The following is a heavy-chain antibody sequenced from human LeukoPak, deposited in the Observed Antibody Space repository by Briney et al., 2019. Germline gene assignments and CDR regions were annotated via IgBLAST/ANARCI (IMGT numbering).Heavy chain of an antibody. Sequence: NPSETLSLTCSVSGGSISSDYWAWIRQPPGKGLEWIGYMYYTGSTNYNTSLKSRVPISLATSKNQFALKLSSVTAADTAVYYCARRRAEGGSNGHYNWFDPWGQGILVTVSS. D-gene: IGHD6-13*01. CDR1: GGSISSDY. J-gene: IGHJ5*02. V-gene: IGHV4-59*08. CDR2: MYYTGST. CDR3: ARRRAEGGSNGHYNWFDP.